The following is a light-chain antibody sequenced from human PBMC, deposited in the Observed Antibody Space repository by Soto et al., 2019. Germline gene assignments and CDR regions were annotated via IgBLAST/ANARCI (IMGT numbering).Light chain of an antibody. CDR1: QSVSSSY. J-gene: IGKJ1*01. V-gene: IGKV3-15*01. Sequence: EIVLTQSPGTLSLSPGERATLSCRASQSVSSSYLAWYQHKPGQAPRLLIYGASTRATGIPARFSGSGSGTEFTLTISSLQSEDFAVYYCQQYNNWLRTFGQGTKVEIK. CDR2: GAS. CDR3: QQYNNWLRT.